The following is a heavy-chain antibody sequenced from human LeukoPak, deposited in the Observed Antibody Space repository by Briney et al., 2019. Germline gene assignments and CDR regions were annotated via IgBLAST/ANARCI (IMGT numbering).Heavy chain of an antibody. V-gene: IGHV4-59*01. Sequence: SETLSLTCTVSGGSISSYYWTWIRESPGKGLEWIGYIYDSGTTNYNPSLKSRVTISVDTSKNQFSLKLSSVTAADTAVYYCARTFMVRGVLRWFDPWGQGTLVTVSS. CDR3: ARTFMVRGVLRWFDP. D-gene: IGHD3-10*01. CDR2: IYDSGTT. CDR1: GGSISSYY. J-gene: IGHJ5*02.